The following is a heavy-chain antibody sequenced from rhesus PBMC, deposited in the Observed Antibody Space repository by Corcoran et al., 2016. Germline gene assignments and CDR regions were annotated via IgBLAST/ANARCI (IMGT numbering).Heavy chain of an antibody. CDR3: ARDSGS. Sequence: EVQLVETGGGLVQPGGSLKLSCAASGFTFSSYGMNWVRQAPGKGLEWVSTIKGGGESTYYADSVKGRFTISRDNSKNTRSLQMNSLRAEDTAVYYCARDSGSWGQGVLVTVSS. V-gene: IGHV3S5*01. CDR2: IKGGGEST. CDR1: GFTFSSYG. D-gene: IGHD6-25*01. J-gene: IGHJ4*01.